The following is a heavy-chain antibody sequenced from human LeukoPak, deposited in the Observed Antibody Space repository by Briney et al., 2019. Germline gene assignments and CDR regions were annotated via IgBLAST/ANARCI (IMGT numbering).Heavy chain of an antibody. CDR1: GFTFSSYS. CDR3: AREPIRYCSSTSCYYGGPYYYGMDV. CDR2: ISISSSYI. D-gene: IGHD2-2*01. Sequence: GGSLRLSCAASGFTFSSYSMNWVRQAPGKGLEWVSSISISSSYIYYADSVKGRFTISRDNAKNSLYLQMNSLRAEDTAVYYCAREPIRYCSSTSCYYGGPYYYGMDVWGQGTTVTVSS. J-gene: IGHJ6*02. V-gene: IGHV3-21*01.